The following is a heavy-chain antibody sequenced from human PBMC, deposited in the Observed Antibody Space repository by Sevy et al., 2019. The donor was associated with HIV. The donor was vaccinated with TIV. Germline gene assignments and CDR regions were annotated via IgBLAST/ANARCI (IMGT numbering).Heavy chain of an antibody. D-gene: IGHD2-15*01. Sequence: ASVKVSCKVSGYTLTKLSIHWVRQAPGKGLEWMGDFDPQDGETIYAERFQGRLTMTVDTSTDTAYMELSSLTSEDTAVYHCATVGLRYYSGASSYQGDWFDPWGQGTLVTVSS. CDR1: GYTLTKLS. J-gene: IGHJ5*02. CDR3: ATVGLRYYSGASSYQGDWFDP. V-gene: IGHV1-24*01. CDR2: FDPQDGET.